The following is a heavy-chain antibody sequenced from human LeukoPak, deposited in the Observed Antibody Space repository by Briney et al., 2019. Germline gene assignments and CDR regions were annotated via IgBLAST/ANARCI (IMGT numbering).Heavy chain of an antibody. CDR2: IYYSGST. J-gene: IGHJ6*02. Sequence: PSETLSLTCTVSGGSISSSSYYWGWIRQPPGKGLEWIGSIYYSGSTYYNPSLKSRVTISVDTSKNQFSLKLSSVTAADTAVYYCARDLAEQLSLTYYYYYGMDVWGQGTTVTVSS. V-gene: IGHV4-39*07. CDR1: GGSISSSSYY. CDR3: ARDLAEQLSLTYYYYYGMDV. D-gene: IGHD6-13*01.